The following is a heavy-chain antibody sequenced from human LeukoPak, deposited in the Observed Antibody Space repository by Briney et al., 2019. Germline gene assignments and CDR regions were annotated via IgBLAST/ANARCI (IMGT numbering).Heavy chain of an antibody. CDR3: TRCYGDYEDYYYMDV. Sequence: GGSLRLSCTASGFTFGDYAMSWVRQAPGKGLEWVGFIRSKAYGWTTEYAASVKGRFTISRDDSKSIAYLQMNSLKTEDTAVYYCTRCYGDYEDYYYMDVWGKGTTVTVSS. J-gene: IGHJ6*03. CDR2: IRSKAYGWTT. D-gene: IGHD4-17*01. V-gene: IGHV3-49*04. CDR1: GFTFGDYA.